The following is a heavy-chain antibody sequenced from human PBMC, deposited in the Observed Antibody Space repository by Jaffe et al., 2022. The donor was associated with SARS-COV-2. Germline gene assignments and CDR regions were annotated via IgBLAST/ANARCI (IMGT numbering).Heavy chain of an antibody. V-gene: IGHV4-39*01. CDR2: IYYSGST. Sequence: QLQLQESGPGLVKPSETLSLTCTVSGGSIRGSSYYWGWIRQPPGKGLEWIGSIYYSGSTNYNPSLKSRVTISVDTSRNQFFLSLSSVTAADAAVYHCARHTGSVFYDWGQGTLVTVSS. CDR3: ARHTGSVFYD. D-gene: IGHD6-25*01. J-gene: IGHJ4*02. CDR1: GGSIRGSSYY.